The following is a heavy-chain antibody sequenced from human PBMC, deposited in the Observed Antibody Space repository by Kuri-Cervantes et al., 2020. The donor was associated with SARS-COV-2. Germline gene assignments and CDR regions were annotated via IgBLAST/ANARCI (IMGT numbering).Heavy chain of an antibody. D-gene: IGHD6-19*01. J-gene: IGHJ4*02. CDR2: IIPIFGIA. CDR3: ARVSPRIPVAGTVSYFDY. CDR1: GGTFSSYA. V-gene: IGHV1-69*10. Sequence: SVKVSCKASGGTFSSYAISWVRQAPGQGLEWMGGIIPIFGIANYAQKFQGRVTITADKSTSTAYMELSSLRSEDTAVYYCARVSPRIPVAGTVSYFDYWGQGTLVTVSS.